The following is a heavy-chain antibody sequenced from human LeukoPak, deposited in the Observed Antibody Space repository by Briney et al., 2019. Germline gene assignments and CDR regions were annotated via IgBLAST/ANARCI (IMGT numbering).Heavy chain of an antibody. D-gene: IGHD2-2*02. Sequence: GESLKISCETSGFNFNTYWVGWVRQMPGKGLEWMGIIYPGDYDTRYSPSFQGHVTISVDKSISTAYLQWRSLRASDTAMYFCAGHAFDTVDAFDVWGQGTIVTVSA. J-gene: IGHJ3*01. CDR3: AGHAFDTVDAFDV. CDR1: GFNFNTYW. CDR2: IYPGDYDT. V-gene: IGHV5-51*01.